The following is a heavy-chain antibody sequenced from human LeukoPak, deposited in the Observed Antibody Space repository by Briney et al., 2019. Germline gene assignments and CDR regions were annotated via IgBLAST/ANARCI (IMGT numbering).Heavy chain of an antibody. J-gene: IGHJ4*02. CDR1: GGSISSYY. CDR3: ARDREYSYGLLDY. Sequence: SETLSLTCTVSGGSISSYYWSWIRQPPGKGLEWIGYIYYSGSTNYNPSLKSRVTISVDTSKNQFSLKLSSVTAADTAVYYCARDREYSYGLLDYWGQGTLVTVSS. D-gene: IGHD5-18*01. CDR2: IYYSGST. V-gene: IGHV4-59*01.